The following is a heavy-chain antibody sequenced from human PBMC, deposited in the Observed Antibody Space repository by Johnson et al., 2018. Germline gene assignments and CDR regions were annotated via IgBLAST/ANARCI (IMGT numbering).Heavy chain of an antibody. CDR1: GGTFSSYA. Sequence: QVQLVQSGAEVKKPGSSVKVSCKASGGTFSSYAISWVRQAPGQGLEWMGGIIPIFGTANYAQKFQGRVTITADESTSTAYMELSSLRSEDTAVYYCARGPQDYYESSSDAFDIWGQGTMVTVSS. J-gene: IGHJ3*02. V-gene: IGHV1-69*12. D-gene: IGHD3-22*01. CDR2: IIPIFGTA. CDR3: ARGPQDYYESSSDAFDI.